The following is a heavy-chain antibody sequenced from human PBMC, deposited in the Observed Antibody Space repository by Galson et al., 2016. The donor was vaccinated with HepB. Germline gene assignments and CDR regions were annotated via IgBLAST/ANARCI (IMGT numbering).Heavy chain of an antibody. CDR2: IENAGST. V-gene: IGHV4-61*08. J-gene: IGHJ6*02. CDR3: ARDEGFYNGMDV. D-gene: IGHD2-2*02. CDR1: SGSFSSGAYY. Sequence: SETLSLTCTVSSGSFSSGAYYWSWVRQSPGKGLEWIGYIENAGSTNYNPSLKSRVTISIDRSKNQFSLELTSVTAADTAVYYCARDEGFYNGMDVWGQGTTVTVSS.